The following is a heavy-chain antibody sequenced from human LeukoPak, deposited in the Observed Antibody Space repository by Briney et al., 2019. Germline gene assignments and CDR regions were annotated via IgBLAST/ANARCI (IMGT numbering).Heavy chain of an antibody. CDR2: INPSGGST. D-gene: IGHD5/OR15-5a*01. Sequence: ASVKVSCKASGYTFTNYGISWVRQAPGQGLEWMGIINPSGGSTSYAQKFQGRVTMTRDTSTSTVYMELSSLRSEDTAVYYCARDAGYSVYDRTYGMDVWGQGTAVTVSS. J-gene: IGHJ6*02. CDR1: GYTFTNYG. V-gene: IGHV1-46*01. CDR3: ARDAGYSVYDRTYGMDV.